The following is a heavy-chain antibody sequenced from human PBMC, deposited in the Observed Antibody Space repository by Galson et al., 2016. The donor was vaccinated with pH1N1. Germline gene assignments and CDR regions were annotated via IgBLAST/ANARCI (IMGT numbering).Heavy chain of an antibody. CDR2: IIPILGAP. Sequence: VKVSCKASRDTFINYAFSWVRQAPGKGLEWMGGIIPILGAPNYAQNFQGRVTISTGKSTTTAYMELTGLTSGDTSIYYCARMPSGYNTIDSWGQGTLITVSS. V-gene: IGHV1-69*10. J-gene: IGHJ4*02. CDR1: RDTFINYA. D-gene: IGHD6-25*01. CDR3: ARMPSGYNTIDS.